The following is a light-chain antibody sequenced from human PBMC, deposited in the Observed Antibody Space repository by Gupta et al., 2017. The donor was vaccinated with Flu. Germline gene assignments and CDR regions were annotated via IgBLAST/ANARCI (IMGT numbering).Light chain of an antibody. CDR3: QSYDSSLSGVV. V-gene: IGLV1-40*01. CDR2: GNS. CDR1: SSNIGAGYD. Sequence: QSVLTQPPSVSGAPGQRVIISCTGSSSNIGAGYDVHWYQQLPGTAPKLLIYGNSNRPSGFPDRFSGSKSGTSASLAITGLQAEDEADYYCQSYDSSLSGVVFGGGTKLTVL. J-gene: IGLJ2*01.